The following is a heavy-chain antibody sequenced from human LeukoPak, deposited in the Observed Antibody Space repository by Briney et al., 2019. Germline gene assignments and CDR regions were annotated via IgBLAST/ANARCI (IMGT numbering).Heavy chain of an antibody. D-gene: IGHD3-3*01. J-gene: IGHJ4*02. CDR2: IYYSGST. CDR1: GGSISSYY. Sequence: PSETLSLTCTVSGGSISSYYWSWIRQPPGKGLEWIGYIYYSGSTYYNPSLKSRVTISVDTSKNQFSLKLSSVTAADTAVYYCARARITIFGVVIEYYFDYWGQGTLVTVSS. V-gene: IGHV4-59*12. CDR3: ARARITIFGVVIEYYFDY.